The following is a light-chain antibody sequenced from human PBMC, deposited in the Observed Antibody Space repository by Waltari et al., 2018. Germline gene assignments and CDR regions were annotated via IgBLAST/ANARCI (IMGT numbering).Light chain of an antibody. J-gene: IGKJ1*01. V-gene: IGKV3D-15*01. Sequence: ETVLTQSPATLSVSPGERVTLSCRASQSVSTNLAWYQQKPGQAPRLRIYGVSTRATCIPGGFSGSGSGTEFTLTINTLQSEDFAVYYCHQYNNWWTFGQGTKVEIK. CDR3: HQYNNWWT. CDR2: GVS. CDR1: QSVSTN.